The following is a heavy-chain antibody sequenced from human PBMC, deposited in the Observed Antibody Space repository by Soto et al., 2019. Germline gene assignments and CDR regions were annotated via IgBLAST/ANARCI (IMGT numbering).Heavy chain of an antibody. CDR3: ARDSFPLLSVAGTDFDY. J-gene: IGHJ4*02. CDR1: GYTFTSYG. V-gene: IGHV1-18*01. D-gene: IGHD6-19*01. Sequence: QVQLVQSGAEVKKPGASVKVSCKASGYTFTSYGISWVRQAPGQGLEWMGWISGKNGNTNYAQKFKGRVTMTTDTITSTAYMELRSLRSDDTAVYYCARDSFPLLSVAGTDFDYWGQGTLVTVSS. CDR2: ISGKNGNT.